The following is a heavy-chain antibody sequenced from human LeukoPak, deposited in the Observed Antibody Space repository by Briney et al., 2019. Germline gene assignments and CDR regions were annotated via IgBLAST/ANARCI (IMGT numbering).Heavy chain of an antibody. CDR3: ARVNSSSWYVDY. CDR1: GASFSGYY. D-gene: IGHD6-13*01. V-gene: IGHV4-34*01. Sequence: SETLSLTCAVYGASFSGYYWSWIRQPPGKGLEWIGEINHSGSTNYNPSLKSRVTISVDTSKNQFSLKLSSVTAADTAVYYCARVNSSSWYVDYWGQGTLVTVSS. CDR2: INHSGST. J-gene: IGHJ4*02.